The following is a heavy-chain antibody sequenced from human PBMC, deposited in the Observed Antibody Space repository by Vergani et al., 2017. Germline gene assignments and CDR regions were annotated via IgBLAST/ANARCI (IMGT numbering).Heavy chain of an antibody. CDR2: ISGSGGST. D-gene: IGHD5-12*01. CDR3: AKNPQPRYSGHDYFLFDY. V-gene: IGHV3-23*01. Sequence: EVQLLESGGGLVQPGGSLRLSCAASGFTFSSYAMSWVRQAPGKGLEWVSAISGSGGSTYYADSVKGRFTISRDNSKNTLYLQMNSLRAEDTAVYYCAKNPQPRYSGHDYFLFDYWGQGTLVTVSS. CDR1: GFTFSSYA. J-gene: IGHJ4*02.